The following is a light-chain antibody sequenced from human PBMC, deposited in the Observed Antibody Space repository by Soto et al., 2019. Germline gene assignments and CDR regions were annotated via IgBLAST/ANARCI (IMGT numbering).Light chain of an antibody. CDR3: QQYKDWPTT. V-gene: IGKV3-15*01. J-gene: IGKJ1*01. CDR2: GAS. Sequence: IVMTQSPATLSVSPGERATLSCRASQSVSSNLAWYQQKPGQAPRLLVYGASTRATGIPARFRGSGAGTDFTLTITSLQSEDFGVYFCQQYKDWPTTFGQGTKVDIK. CDR1: QSVSSN.